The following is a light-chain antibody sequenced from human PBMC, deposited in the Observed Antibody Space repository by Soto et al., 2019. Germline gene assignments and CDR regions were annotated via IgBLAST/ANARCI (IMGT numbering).Light chain of an antibody. V-gene: IGLV1-51*02. J-gene: IGLJ3*02. Sequence: QSVLTQPPSVSAAPGQTVTISCSGSSSNIGNNYVSWYQQLPGTAPKLLIYENNKRPSGIPGRFSGSKSGTSATLGITGLQTGDEADYYCGTWDSSLSAGVFGGGTKLTVL. CDR3: GTWDSSLSAGV. CDR1: SSNIGNNY. CDR2: ENN.